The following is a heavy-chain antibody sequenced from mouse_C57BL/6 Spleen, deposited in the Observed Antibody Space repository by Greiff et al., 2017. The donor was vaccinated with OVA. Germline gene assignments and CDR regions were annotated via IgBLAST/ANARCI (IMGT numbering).Heavy chain of an antibody. CDR3: ARQGELGRGYFDV. J-gene: IGHJ1*03. Sequence: EVMLVESGGGLVQPGGSLKLSCAASGFTLSDYGMAWVRQAPRKGPEWVAFISNLAYSIYYADTVTGRFTISRENAKNTLYLEMSSLRSEDTAMYYCARQGELGRGYFDVWGTGTTVTVSS. V-gene: IGHV5-15*01. CDR1: GFTLSDYG. D-gene: IGHD4-1*01. CDR2: ISNLAYSI.